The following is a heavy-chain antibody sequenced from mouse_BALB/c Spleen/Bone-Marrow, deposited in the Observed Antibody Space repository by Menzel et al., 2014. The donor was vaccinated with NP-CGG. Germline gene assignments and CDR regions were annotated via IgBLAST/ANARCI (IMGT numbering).Heavy chain of an antibody. CDR1: GFTFTEYY. J-gene: IGHJ1*01. CDR2: IRNKANGYTT. D-gene: IGHD1-1*01. V-gene: IGHV7-3*02. CDR3: ARAGVYGSSYGYFDV. Sequence: EVHLVESGGGLVQPGGSLRLSCATSGFTFTEYYMSWVRQPPGRALEWLGFIRNKANGYTTEYSASVKGRFTISRDNFQSILYLQMNTMRAEARPTYYCARAGVYGSSYGYFDVWGAGTMVTVAS.